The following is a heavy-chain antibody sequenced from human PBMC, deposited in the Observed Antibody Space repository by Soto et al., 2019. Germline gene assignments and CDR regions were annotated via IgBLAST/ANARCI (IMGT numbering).Heavy chain of an antibody. Sequence: PSETLSLTCTVSGGSISSYYWSWIRQPPGKGLEWIGYIYYSGSTNYNPSLKSRVTISVDTSKNQFSLKLSSVTAADTAVYYCASSRAWELLDDHYGMDVWGQGTMVTVSS. CDR1: GGSISSYY. V-gene: IGHV4-59*01. CDR2: IYYSGST. D-gene: IGHD1-26*01. J-gene: IGHJ6*02. CDR3: ASSRAWELLDDHYGMDV.